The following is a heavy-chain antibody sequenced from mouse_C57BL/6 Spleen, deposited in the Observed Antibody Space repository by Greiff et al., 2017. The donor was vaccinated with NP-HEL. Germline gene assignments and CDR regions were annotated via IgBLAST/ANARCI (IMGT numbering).Heavy chain of an antibody. D-gene: IGHD2-4*01. CDR3: AFYYDYSWFAY. V-gene: IGHV1-55*01. Sequence: QVQLQQPGAERGKPGASVKMSCKASGYTFTSYWITWVKQRPGQGFEWKGDKDGGSGSTNYNEKFKSKATLTVDTSSSTAYMQLSSLTSEDSAVYFCAFYYDYSWFAYWGQGTLVTVSA. J-gene: IGHJ3*01. CDR1: GYTFTSYW. CDR2: KDGGSGST.